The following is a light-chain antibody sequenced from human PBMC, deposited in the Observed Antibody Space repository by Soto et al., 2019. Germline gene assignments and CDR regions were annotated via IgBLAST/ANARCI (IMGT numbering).Light chain of an antibody. CDR2: LEGSGSY. CDR3: ETCDSNTRV. CDR1: SGHSSYI. Sequence: QLVLTQSSSASASLGSSVKLTCTLSSGHSSYIIAWHQQQPGKAPRYLMKLEGSGSYNKGSGVPDRFSGSSSGADRYLTSSNLQFEDEADYYCETCDSNTRVFGGGTKLT. J-gene: IGLJ3*02. V-gene: IGLV4-60*02.